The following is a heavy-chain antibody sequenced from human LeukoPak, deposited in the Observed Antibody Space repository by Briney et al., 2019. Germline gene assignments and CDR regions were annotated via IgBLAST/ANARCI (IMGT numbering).Heavy chain of an antibody. CDR1: GFTFSSYW. CDR3: ARVVTTSED. Sequence: PGGSLRLSCAASGFTFSSYWMHWVRQAPGKGLVWVLRINSDGSNTSYADSVKGRFMISRDNAKNTLYLQMNSLRAEDTAVYYCARVVTTSEDWGQGTLVTVSS. D-gene: IGHD1-14*01. CDR2: INSDGSNT. J-gene: IGHJ4*02. V-gene: IGHV3-74*01.